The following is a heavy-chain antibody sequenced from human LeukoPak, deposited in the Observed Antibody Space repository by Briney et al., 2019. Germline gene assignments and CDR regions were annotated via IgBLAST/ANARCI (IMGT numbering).Heavy chain of an antibody. CDR2: INQSGST. J-gene: IGHJ6*03. Sequence: PSETLSLTCAVYGGSFSGYYWSWIRQPPGKGLEWIGEINQSGSTNYNPSLKSRVTISVDTSKKQFSLKLSPVTAADTAVYCCAAGCSSTTCYWYYYTDVWGKGTTVTVSS. CDR1: GGSFSGYY. V-gene: IGHV4-34*01. CDR3: AAGCSSTTCYWYYYTDV. D-gene: IGHD2-2*01.